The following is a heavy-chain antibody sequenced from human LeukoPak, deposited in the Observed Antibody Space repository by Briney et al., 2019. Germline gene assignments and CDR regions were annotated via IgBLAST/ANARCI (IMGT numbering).Heavy chain of an antibody. CDR1: GFTFSDNW. J-gene: IGHJ6*04. Sequence: GGSLRLSCAASGFTFSDNWMHWVRQAPGKGLVWVSRIEGDGTGTVYADSVKGRFTISRDNAKNTLYLQMDSLRAEDTAVYYCTRDYYYRMDVWGKGTTVTVSS. CDR3: TRDYYYRMDV. V-gene: IGHV3-74*01. CDR2: IEGDGTGT.